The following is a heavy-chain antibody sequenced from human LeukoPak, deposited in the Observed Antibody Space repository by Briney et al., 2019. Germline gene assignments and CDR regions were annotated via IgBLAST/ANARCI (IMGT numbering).Heavy chain of an antibody. Sequence: PSETLSLTCTVSGGSISSYYWSWLRQPPGKGLEWIGHNYYSGSTNYNPSLKRRVTISVDTSKNQFSLKLSSVTAADTAVYYCARRSLDYGDYKYYYYMDVWGKGTTVTVSS. CDR1: GGSISSYY. CDR3: ARRSLDYGDYKYYYYMDV. D-gene: IGHD4-17*01. J-gene: IGHJ6*03. V-gene: IGHV4-59*08. CDR2: NYYSGST.